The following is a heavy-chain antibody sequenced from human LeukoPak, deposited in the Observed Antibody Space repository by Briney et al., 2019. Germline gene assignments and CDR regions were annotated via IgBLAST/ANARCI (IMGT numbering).Heavy chain of an antibody. D-gene: IGHD2-15*01. Sequence: GGSLRLSCAASGFTFGSYGMHWVRQAPGKGLEWVAYIQYDGSNEQYADSVKGRFTISRDNSKNTMYLQMNNLRADDTAVYYCAMKAVPRPRLHDAFDFWGQGTVISVSS. J-gene: IGHJ3*01. V-gene: IGHV3-30*02. CDR2: IQYDGSNE. CDR1: GFTFGSYG. CDR3: AMKAVPRPRLHDAFDF.